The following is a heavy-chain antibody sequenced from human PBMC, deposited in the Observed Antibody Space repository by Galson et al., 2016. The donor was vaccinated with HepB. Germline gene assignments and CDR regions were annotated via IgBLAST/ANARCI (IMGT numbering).Heavy chain of an antibody. Sequence: SLRLSCAVSGLTFSGSAMHWVRQASGKGLEWVGHIRSKANNYATAYAASVKGRFTISRDDSKNTAYLQMNSLKTEDTAVYYCTRHLDPGYSSSWYFWFDPWCQGTQVTVSS. D-gene: IGHD6-13*01. V-gene: IGHV3-73*01. CDR1: GLTFSGSA. CDR2: IRSKANNYAT. CDR3: TRHLDPGYSSSWYFWFDP. J-gene: IGHJ5*02.